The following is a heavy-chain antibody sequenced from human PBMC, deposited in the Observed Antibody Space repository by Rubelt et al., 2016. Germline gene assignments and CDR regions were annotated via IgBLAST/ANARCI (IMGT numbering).Heavy chain of an antibody. Sequence: QVQLQESGPGLVKPSETLSLTCTVSGGSISSYYWSWIRQPAGKGLEWIGRIYTSGSTNYNPSLKSRVTMSVDTSKNKFSLQLSSVTAADTAVYYCARLGSNYESITSDYYYGMDVWGQGTTVTVSS. CDR1: GGSISSYY. CDR3: ARLGSNYESITSDYYYGMDV. CDR2: IYTSGST. V-gene: IGHV4-4*07. D-gene: IGHD4-11*01. J-gene: IGHJ6*02.